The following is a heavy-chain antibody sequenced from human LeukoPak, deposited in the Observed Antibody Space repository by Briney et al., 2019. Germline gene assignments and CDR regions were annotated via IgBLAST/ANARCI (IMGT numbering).Heavy chain of an antibody. CDR2: ISAYNGNT. D-gene: IGHD6-6*01. V-gene: IGHV1-18*01. CDR3: AREYSSSSLFYYGMDV. J-gene: IGHJ6*02. Sequence: ASVKVSCKASGGTFSSYAISWVRQAPGQGLEWMGWISAYNGNTNYAQKLQGRVTMTTDTSTSTAYMELRSLRSDDTAVYYCAREYSSSSLFYYGMDVWGQGTTVTVSS. CDR1: GGTFSSYA.